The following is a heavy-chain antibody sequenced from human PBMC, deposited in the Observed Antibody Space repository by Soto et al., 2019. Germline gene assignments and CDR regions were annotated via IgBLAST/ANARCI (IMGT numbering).Heavy chain of an antibody. V-gene: IGHV3-23*01. CDR2: ISGSGGST. Sequence: GGSLRLSCAASGFTFSSYWMSWVRQAPGKGLEWVSGISGSGGSTYYADSVKGRVTISRDNFKNTLYLEMNSLRAEDTAVYYCAKETLPRDRGGTGFDFWGQGTLVTVSS. J-gene: IGHJ4*02. D-gene: IGHD2-8*02. CDR1: GFTFSSYW. CDR3: AKETLPRDRGGTGFDF.